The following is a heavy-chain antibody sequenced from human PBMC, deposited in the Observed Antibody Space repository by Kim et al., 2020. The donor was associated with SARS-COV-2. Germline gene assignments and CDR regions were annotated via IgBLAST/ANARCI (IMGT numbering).Heavy chain of an antibody. CDR1: GYSFSNSW. D-gene: IGHD3-10*01. J-gene: IGHJ4*02. V-gene: IGHV5-10-1*01. CDR2: IDPSDSYT. Sequence: GESLKISCKGSGYSFSNSWISWVRQMPGKGLEWMGSIDPSDSYTIYSPSFQGHVTISADKSINTVYLQWSSLKSSDSDMYYCARQEVRGVGVDYWGQGTLVTVSS. CDR3: ARQEVRGVGVDY.